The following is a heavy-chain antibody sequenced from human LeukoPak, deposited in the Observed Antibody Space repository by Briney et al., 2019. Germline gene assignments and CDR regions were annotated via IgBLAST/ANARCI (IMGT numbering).Heavy chain of an antibody. D-gene: IGHD3-3*01. CDR3: AKDADFWSGYGYYYGMDV. Sequence: EGSLRLSCAASGFTFDNYWMSWVRQAPGKGLEWVSAISGSGGSTYYADSVKGRFTISRDNSKNTLYLQMNSLRAEDTAVYYCAKDADFWSGYGYYYGMDVWGQGTTVTVSS. CDR2: ISGSGGST. CDR1: GFTFDNYW. J-gene: IGHJ6*02. V-gene: IGHV3-23*01.